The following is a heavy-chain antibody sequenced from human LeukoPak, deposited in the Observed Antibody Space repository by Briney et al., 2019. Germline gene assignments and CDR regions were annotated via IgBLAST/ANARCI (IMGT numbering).Heavy chain of an antibody. V-gene: IGHV4-38-2*02. CDR3: ARDSSIQYDSSGYFSRGFDI. J-gene: IGHJ3*02. CDR1: GSSISIGYY. D-gene: IGHD3-22*01. Sequence: SETLSLTCAVSGSSISIGYYWGWIRQAPGKGLEWIGTVYNSGSTYHNPSLKSRVTISVDMSKNEFSLKLNSVTAADTAVYYCARDSSIQYDSSGYFSRGFDIWGQGTMVSVSS. CDR2: VYNSGST.